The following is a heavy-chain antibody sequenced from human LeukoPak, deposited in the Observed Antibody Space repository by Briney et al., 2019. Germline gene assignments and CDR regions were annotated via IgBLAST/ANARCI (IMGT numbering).Heavy chain of an antibody. CDR3: ARTPLDDRSGYLDY. V-gene: IGHV1-2*06. CDR1: GYTFTGHY. D-gene: IGHD3-22*01. CDR2: INPNSGGT. Sequence: ASVKVSCKASGYTFTGHYIHWVRQAPGQGLEWMGRINPNSGGTKYAQKFQGRVTMTGDTSISTAYMDLNRLRSDDTAVYYCARTPLDDRSGYLDYWGRGTLVTVSS. J-gene: IGHJ4*02.